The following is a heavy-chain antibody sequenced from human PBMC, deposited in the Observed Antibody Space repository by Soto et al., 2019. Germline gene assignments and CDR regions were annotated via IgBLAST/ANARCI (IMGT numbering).Heavy chain of an antibody. D-gene: IGHD6-13*01. CDR1: GYTFTGYY. CDR2: INPNSGGT. J-gene: IGHJ6*02. CDR3: ARDSNRGAGYSSNWYWDAGGGCYYYGMDV. V-gene: IGHV1-2*04. Sequence: GASVKVSCKASGYTFTGYYIHWVRQAPGQGLEWMGWINPNSGGTNYAQKFQGWVTMTRDTSISTAYMELSRLRSDDTAVYYCARDSNRGAGYSSNWYWDAGGGCYYYGMDVWGQG.